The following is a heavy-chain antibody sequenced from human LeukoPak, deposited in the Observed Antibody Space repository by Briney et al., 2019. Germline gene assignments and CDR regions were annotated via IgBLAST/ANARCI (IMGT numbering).Heavy chain of an antibody. D-gene: IGHD6-13*01. CDR3: AKGRDTTSWYGSWIDR. J-gene: IGHJ5*02. CDR1: GFTFSDYW. Sequence: GGSLRLSCTASGFTFSDYWMTWVRQAPGKGLEWVAVISSDGSKQNYADSVRGRFTISRDNSKNMLYVRMNSLGPEDTAVYFCAKGRDTTSWYGSWIDRWGQGTLVTVSS. V-gene: IGHV3-30*18. CDR2: ISSDGSKQ.